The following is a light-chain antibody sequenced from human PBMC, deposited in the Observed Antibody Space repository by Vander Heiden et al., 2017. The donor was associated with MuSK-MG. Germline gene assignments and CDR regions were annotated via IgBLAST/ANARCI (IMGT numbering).Light chain of an antibody. CDR1: QSISSL. V-gene: IGKV1-5*03. Sequence: DIQMTQYPSTLSASVGDRVTITCRASQSISSLLAWYQQKPGKAPKLLIYNASSLESGVPSRFSGSGSGTEFTLTISSLQPDDFATYYCQQDNISPFTFGHGTKVDIK. CDR2: NAS. J-gene: IGKJ3*01. CDR3: QQDNISPFT.